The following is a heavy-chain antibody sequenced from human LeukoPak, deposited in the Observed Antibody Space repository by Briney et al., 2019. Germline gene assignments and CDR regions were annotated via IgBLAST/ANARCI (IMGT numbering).Heavy chain of an antibody. CDR2: ISGSGGST. D-gene: IGHD3-3*01. CDR3: AKSGGITIFGLVDY. V-gene: IGHV3-23*01. CDR1: GFTFYSYG. J-gene: IGHJ4*02. Sequence: GGSLRLSCAASGFTFYSYGMNWVRQAPGKGLEWVSGISGSGGSTYYADSVKGRFTISRDNSKKILYLQMNSLRAEDTAVYHCAKSGGITIFGLVDYWGQGTLVTVSS.